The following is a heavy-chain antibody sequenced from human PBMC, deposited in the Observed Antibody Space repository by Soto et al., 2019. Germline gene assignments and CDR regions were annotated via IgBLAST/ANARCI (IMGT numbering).Heavy chain of an antibody. CDR3: ARRSNDIDF. CDR2: ISAYNGNT. D-gene: IGHD1-1*01. V-gene: IGHV1-18*01. J-gene: IGHJ4*02. CDR1: GYTFINYG. Sequence: QVQLVQSGAEVKKPGASVKVSCKASGYTFINYGISWVRQAPGQGLEWMGWISAYNGNTNYAQNLQGRVTMTTDTSTRKAYMELRSLRFDDTAVYYCARRSNDIDFWGQGTLVNVYS.